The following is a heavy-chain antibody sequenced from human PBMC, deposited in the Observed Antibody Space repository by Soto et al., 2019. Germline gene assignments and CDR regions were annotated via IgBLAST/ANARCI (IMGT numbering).Heavy chain of an antibody. Sequence: KASETLSLTCTVSGGSVSNISDYWSWVRQPPGKGPEWIGYIYYSGSADYNPSLGSRVTISLDTSKNQFSLKLSSVTTADTAVYYCARGVGFGYYYYHMDLWGQGTTVTVSS. J-gene: IGHJ6*02. CDR3: ARGVGFGYYYYHMDL. D-gene: IGHD3-10*01. CDR1: GGSVSNISDY. CDR2: IYYSGSA. V-gene: IGHV4-61*01.